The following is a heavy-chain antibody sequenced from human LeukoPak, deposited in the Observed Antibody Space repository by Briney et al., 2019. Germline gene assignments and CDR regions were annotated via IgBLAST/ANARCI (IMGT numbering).Heavy chain of an antibody. V-gene: IGHV3-30*18. J-gene: IGHJ4*02. D-gene: IGHD4-17*01. CDR1: GFTFSSYG. CDR3: AKSTTVTQRGYFDY. CDR2: MSYDGSNK. Sequence: TGGSLRLSCAASGFTFSSYGMHWVRQAPAKGLEWVAIMSYDGSNKYYADSVKGRFTISRDNSKNTLYLQMNSLRAEDTAVYYCAKSTTVTQRGYFDYWGQGTLVTVSS.